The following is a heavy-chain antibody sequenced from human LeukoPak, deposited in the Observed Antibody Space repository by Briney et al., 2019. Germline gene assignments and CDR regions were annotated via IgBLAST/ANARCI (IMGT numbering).Heavy chain of an antibody. CDR3: ARVGRNDAFDI. CDR1: GFTFSSYS. J-gene: IGHJ3*02. D-gene: IGHD3-16*01. V-gene: IGHV3-21*01. Sequence: GGSLRLSCAASGFTFSSYSMNWVRQAPGKGLEWVSSISSSSYIYYADSVKGRFTISRDNAKNSLYLQMNSLRAEDTAVYYCARVGRNDAFDIWGQGTMVTVSS. CDR2: ISSSSYI.